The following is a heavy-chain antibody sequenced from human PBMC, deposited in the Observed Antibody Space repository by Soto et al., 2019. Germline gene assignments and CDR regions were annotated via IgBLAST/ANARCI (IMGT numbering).Heavy chain of an antibody. V-gene: IGHV1-18*04. CDR2: ISAYKGST. Sequence: ASVKVSCKASGYTFTSYGISWVRQAPGQGLAWMGWISAYKGSTNYLHKLQGRVTMTTDTSTNTAYMELRSLRSDETAVYYCASWGLHSGSWYGVKNYDEYYGIDVWGQGTGVTVSS. CDR1: GYTFTSYG. CDR3: ASWGLHSGSWYGVKNYDEYYGIDV. D-gene: IGHD6-13*01. J-gene: IGHJ6*02.